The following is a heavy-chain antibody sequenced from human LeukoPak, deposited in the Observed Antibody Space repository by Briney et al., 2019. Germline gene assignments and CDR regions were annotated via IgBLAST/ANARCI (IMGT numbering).Heavy chain of an antibody. V-gene: IGHV3-15*01. J-gene: IGHJ4*02. CDR1: GVTFRNAW. CDR3: SAYYNGQGDY. Sequence: GGSLRLSCAASGVTFRNAWMTWVRQAPGRGLEWVGRSISRSGGVATEYAAPVKGRFTISRDDSRNTVYLQMNSLKIEDTAVYYCSAYYNGQGDYWGQGTLVTVSS. D-gene: IGHD3-10*01. CDR2: SISRSGGVAT.